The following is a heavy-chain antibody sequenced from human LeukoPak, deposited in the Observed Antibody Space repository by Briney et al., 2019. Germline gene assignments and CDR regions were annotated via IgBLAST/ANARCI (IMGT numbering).Heavy chain of an antibody. CDR2: IYYSGST. Sequence: SETLSLTCTVSGGSISSGDYYWSWIRQPPGKGLEWIGYIYYSGSTYYNPSLKSRVTISVDTSKNQFSLKLSSVTAADTAVYYCARDRWELRYAFDIWGQGTMVTVSS. V-gene: IGHV4-30-4*01. J-gene: IGHJ3*02. D-gene: IGHD1-26*01. CDR3: ARDRWELRYAFDI. CDR1: GGSISSGDYY.